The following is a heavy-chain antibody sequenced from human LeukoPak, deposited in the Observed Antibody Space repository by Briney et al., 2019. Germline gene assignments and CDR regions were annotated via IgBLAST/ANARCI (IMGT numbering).Heavy chain of an antibody. D-gene: IGHD5-12*01. Sequence: PGGSLRLSCAASESIVSSNYMSWVRQAPGKGLEWVSVIYGGGKTYYADSVKGRFTISRDNSKNTLYLQMNNLRAEDTAVYYCARDRPRSGYDSLYFDYWGQGTLVTVSS. CDR2: IYGGGKT. V-gene: IGHV3-53*01. CDR1: ESIVSSNY. J-gene: IGHJ4*02. CDR3: ARDRPRSGYDSLYFDY.